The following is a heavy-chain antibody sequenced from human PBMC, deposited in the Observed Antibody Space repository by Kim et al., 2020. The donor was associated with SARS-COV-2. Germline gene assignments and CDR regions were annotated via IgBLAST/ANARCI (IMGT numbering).Heavy chain of an antibody. CDR2: IYSGGST. CDR1: GFTVSSNY. CDR3: AREDYGDSDYYYYYGMDV. V-gene: IGHV3-53*01. D-gene: IGHD4-17*01. J-gene: IGHJ6*02. Sequence: GGSLRLSCAASGFTVSSNYMSWVRQAPGKGLEWVSVIYSGGSTYYADSVKGRFTISRDNSKNKLYLQMNSLRAEDTAVYYCAREDYGDSDYYYYYGMDVWGQGTTVTVSS.